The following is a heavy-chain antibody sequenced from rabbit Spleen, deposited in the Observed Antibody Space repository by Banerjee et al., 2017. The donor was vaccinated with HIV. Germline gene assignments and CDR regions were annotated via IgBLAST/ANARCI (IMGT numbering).Heavy chain of an antibody. D-gene: IGHD2-1*01. V-gene: IGHV1S40*01. CDR3: ARDGAGDGDYGPYYLNL. CDR1: GFSFSSSYD. J-gene: IGHJ6*01. CDR2: IYTGNGKT. Sequence: QQLEESGGGLVKPGASLTLTCTASGFSFSSSYDMCWVRQAPGKGLEWIGCIYTGNGKTYYASWAQGRFTISKTSSTTVTLQMTSLTAADTATYFCARDGAGDGDYGPYYLNLWGQGTLVTVS.